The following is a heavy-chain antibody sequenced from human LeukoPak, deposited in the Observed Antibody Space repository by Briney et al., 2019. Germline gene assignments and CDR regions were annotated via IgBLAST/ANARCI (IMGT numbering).Heavy chain of an antibody. CDR2: IIPILGIA. J-gene: IGHJ6*02. V-gene: IGHV1-69*04. CDR3: ARWGCSGGSCLDV. D-gene: IGHD2-15*01. CDR1: GGTFSSYA. Sequence: ASVKVSCKASGGTFSSYAISWVRQAPGQGLEWMGRIIPILGIANYAQKFQGRVTITADKSTSTAYMELSSLRSEDTAVYYCARWGCSGGSCLDVWGQGTTVTVSS.